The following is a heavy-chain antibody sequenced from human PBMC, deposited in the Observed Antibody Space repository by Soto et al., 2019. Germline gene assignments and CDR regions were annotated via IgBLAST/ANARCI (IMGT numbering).Heavy chain of an antibody. CDR3: TKADSNYPDNWFDP. D-gene: IGHD4-4*01. CDR1: GFSFSNYA. CDR2: IDSGGGST. J-gene: IGHJ5*02. Sequence: EVQLLVSGGGSVQPGGSLRLSCAASGFSFSNYAMSWVRQAPGTGLEWVSAIDSGGGSTYYAASVKGRFSISRDNSMNTLYLQMNSLRAEDTAIYYCTKADSNYPDNWFDPWGQGTLVTVSS. V-gene: IGHV3-23*01.